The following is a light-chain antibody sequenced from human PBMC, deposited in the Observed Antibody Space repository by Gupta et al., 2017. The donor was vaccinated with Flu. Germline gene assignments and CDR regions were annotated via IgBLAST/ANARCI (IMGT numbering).Light chain of an antibody. CDR1: TYNIATNN. Sequence: QYVLTKPPSESGTPGQRATISCSGRTYNIATNNVNRFQQPPGTAPKLLIHTSDQRPSGVPDRFSGSKSGTSASLAIGGLQAEDEADYYCAGWDEGRNGWLFGGGTKLTVL. CDR3: AGWDEGRNGWL. J-gene: IGLJ3*02. CDR2: TSD. V-gene: IGLV1-44*01.